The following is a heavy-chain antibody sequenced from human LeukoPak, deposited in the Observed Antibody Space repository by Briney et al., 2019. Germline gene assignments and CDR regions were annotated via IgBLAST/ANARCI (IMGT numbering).Heavy chain of an antibody. V-gene: IGHV1-8*01. CDR2: MNPNSGNT. J-gene: IGHJ4*02. D-gene: IGHD6-13*01. CDR1: GYTFTSYD. CDR3: ARVGSSWYKDLDY. Sequence: ASVTVSCKASGYTFTSYDINWVRQATGQGLEWMGWMNPNSGNTGYAQKFQGRVTMTRNTSISTAYMELSSLRSEDTAVYYCARVGSSWYKDLDYWGQGTLVTVSS.